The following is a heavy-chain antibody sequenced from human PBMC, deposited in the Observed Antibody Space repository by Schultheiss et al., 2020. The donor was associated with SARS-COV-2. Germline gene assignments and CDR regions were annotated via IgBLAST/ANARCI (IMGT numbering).Heavy chain of an antibody. Sequence: SETLSLTCTVSGDSISSGGYYWGWIRHHPGKGLEWIGYIYFTGNTYYNPSLKSRVTVSVDTSKSQFSLKLSSVTAADTAVYYCARGLWFGEFLDYWGQGTLVTVSS. V-gene: IGHV4-31*03. J-gene: IGHJ4*02. CDR2: IYFTGNT. D-gene: IGHD3-10*01. CDR1: GDSISSGGYY. CDR3: ARGLWFGEFLDY.